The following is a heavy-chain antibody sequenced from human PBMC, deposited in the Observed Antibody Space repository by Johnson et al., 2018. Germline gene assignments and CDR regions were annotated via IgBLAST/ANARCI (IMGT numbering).Heavy chain of an antibody. J-gene: IGHJ3*01. CDR1: GFTFSSYS. CDR3: ARESEGSWLGGA. V-gene: IGHV3-21*01. D-gene: IGHD6-13*01. Sequence: EVQLVESGGGLVKPGGSLRLSCAASGFTFSSYSMNWVRQAPGKGLEWVSSISSSSSYIYYADSGKGRFTISRDNAKNSLYLQMNSLRAEDTAVYYCARESEGSWLGGAWGQGTMVNVSS. CDR2: ISSSSSYI.